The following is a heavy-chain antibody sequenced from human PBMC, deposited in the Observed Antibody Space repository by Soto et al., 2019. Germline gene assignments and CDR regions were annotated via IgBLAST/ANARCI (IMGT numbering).Heavy chain of an antibody. CDR3: ARIENYDFWSGISYPDY. Sequence: ASVKVSCKASGYTFTSYDINWVRQAPGQGLEWMGGIIPIFGSTSYAQKFQGRVTMTRDTSTSTVYMELSSLRSEDTAVYYCARIENYDFWSGISYPDYWGQGTLVTVSS. V-gene: IGHV1-46*01. CDR1: GYTFTSYD. J-gene: IGHJ4*02. D-gene: IGHD3-3*01. CDR2: IIPIFGST.